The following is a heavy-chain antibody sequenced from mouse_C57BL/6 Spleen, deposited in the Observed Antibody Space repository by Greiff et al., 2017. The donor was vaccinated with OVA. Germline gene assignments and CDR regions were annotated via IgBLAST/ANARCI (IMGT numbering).Heavy chain of an antibody. CDR2: IFPGSGST. CDR1: GYTFTDYY. CDR3: ARDGDYGSRPWFAY. Sequence: VQLQQSGPELVKPGASVKISCKASGYTFTDYYINWVKQRPGQGLEWIGWIFPGSGSTYYNEKFKGKATLTVDKSSSTAYMLLSSLTSEDSAVYFCARDGDYGSRPWFAYWGQGTLVTVSA. D-gene: IGHD1-1*01. J-gene: IGHJ3*01. V-gene: IGHV1-75*01.